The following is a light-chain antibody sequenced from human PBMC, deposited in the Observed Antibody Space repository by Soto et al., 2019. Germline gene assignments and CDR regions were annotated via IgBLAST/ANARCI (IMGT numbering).Light chain of an antibody. CDR1: QSVRTK. CDR3: QQYGSSPQT. Sequence: EIVLTQSPGTLSLSPGERATLSCRASQSVRTKLAWYQQKPGQAPRLLIYGASSRATGIPDRFSGSGSGTDFTLTISRLEPEDFAVYYCQQYGSSPQTFGQGTKVDNK. CDR2: GAS. J-gene: IGKJ1*01. V-gene: IGKV3-20*01.